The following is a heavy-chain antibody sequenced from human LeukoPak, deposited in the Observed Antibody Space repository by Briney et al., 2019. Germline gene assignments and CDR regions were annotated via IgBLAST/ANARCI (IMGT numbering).Heavy chain of an antibody. CDR2: ISGSGDST. Sequence: GGSLRLSCAASGFTFSNYAMRWVRQAPGKGLEWVSDISGSGDSTYYADFVKGRFSISRDNSRNTLYLQMNSLRAEDTAVYYCAKPVRKTYGMDVWGQGTTVTVTS. D-gene: IGHD3-16*02. V-gene: IGHV3-23*01. CDR1: GFTFSNYA. CDR3: AKPVRKTYGMDV. J-gene: IGHJ6*02.